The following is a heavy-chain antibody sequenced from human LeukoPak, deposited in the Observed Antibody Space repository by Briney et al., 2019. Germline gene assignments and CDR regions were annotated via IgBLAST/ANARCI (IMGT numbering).Heavy chain of an antibody. Sequence: SETLSLTCTVSGGSIGSYYWSWIRQPPGKGLEWIGHIYYSGSTNYNPSLKSRVTISLDTSKDQFSLKLSSVTAADTAVYYCARGPYAFDIWGQGTMVTVSS. CDR3: ARGPYAFDI. CDR1: GGSIGSYY. J-gene: IGHJ3*02. V-gene: IGHV4-59*08. CDR2: IYYSGST.